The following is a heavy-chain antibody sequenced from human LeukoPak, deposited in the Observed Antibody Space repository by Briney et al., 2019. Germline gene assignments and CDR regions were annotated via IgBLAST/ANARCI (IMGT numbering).Heavy chain of an antibody. CDR1: GGSISSHY. V-gene: IGHV4-59*11. Sequence: PSETLSLTCTVSGGSISSHYWSWVRQPPGKGLEWIGYMYDTVNTKDNPSLTSRLTLSADTSKNQFSLRLGSVTAADTAAYYCATIKRGYPYGYFDFWGQGILVTVSS. D-gene: IGHD5-18*01. CDR3: ATIKRGYPYGYFDF. J-gene: IGHJ4*02. CDR2: MYDTVNT.